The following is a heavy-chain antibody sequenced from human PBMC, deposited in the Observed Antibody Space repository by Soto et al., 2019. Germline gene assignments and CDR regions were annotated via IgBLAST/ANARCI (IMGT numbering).Heavy chain of an antibody. J-gene: IGHJ6*02. D-gene: IGHD5-18*01. CDR3: ARAFDTDMVTNGLYYYYGMDV. CDR2: IIPIFGTA. Sequence: SVKVSCKASGGTFSSYAISWVRQAPGQGLEGMGGIIPIFGTANYAQKFQGRVTITADESTSTAYMELSSLGSEDTAVYYCARAFDTDMVTNGLYYYYGMDVWGQGTTVTVSS. V-gene: IGHV1-69*13. CDR1: GGTFSSYA.